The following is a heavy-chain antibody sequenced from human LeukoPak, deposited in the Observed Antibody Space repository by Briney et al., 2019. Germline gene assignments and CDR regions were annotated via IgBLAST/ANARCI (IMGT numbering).Heavy chain of an antibody. V-gene: IGHV3-21*01. Sequence: GGSLRLSCAASGFTFSSFAMNWVRQAPGKGLEWVSSISSSSSYIYYADSVKGRFTISRDNAKNSLYLQMNSLRAEDTAVYYCARGVGYCYGYPDYWGQGTLVTVSS. CDR2: ISSSSSYI. CDR1: GFTFSSFA. D-gene: IGHD5-18*01. CDR3: ARGVGYCYGYPDY. J-gene: IGHJ4*02.